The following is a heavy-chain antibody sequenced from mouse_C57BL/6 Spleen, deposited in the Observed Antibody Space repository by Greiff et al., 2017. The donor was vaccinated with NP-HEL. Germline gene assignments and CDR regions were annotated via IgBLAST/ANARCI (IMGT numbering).Heavy chain of an antibody. V-gene: IGHV5-17*01. Sequence: EVQVVESGGGLVKPGGSLKLSCAASGFTFSDYGMHWVRQAPEKGLEWVAYISSGSSTIYYADTVKGRFTISRDNAKNTLFLQMTSLRSEDTAMYYCARPEGNYFWAMDYWGQGTSVTVSS. D-gene: IGHD2-1*01. CDR1: GFTFSDYG. CDR3: ARPEGNYFWAMDY. CDR2: ISSGSSTI. J-gene: IGHJ4*01.